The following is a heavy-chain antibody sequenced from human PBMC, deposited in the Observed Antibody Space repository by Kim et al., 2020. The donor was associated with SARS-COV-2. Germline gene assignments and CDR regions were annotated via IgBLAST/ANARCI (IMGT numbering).Heavy chain of an antibody. V-gene: IGHV4-34*01. J-gene: IGHJ6*01. CDR1: GGSFSGYY. CDR2: INHSGNT. CDR3: ASVRLLLPIYYYYGV. D-gene: IGHD3-22*01. Sequence: SETLSLTCAVYGGSFSGYYWRWIRQPPGKGLEWIGEINHSGNTYYNPSLKTRVTISVDTTKNQFPLKLSYVTAADTAVHYCASVRLLLPIYYYYGV.